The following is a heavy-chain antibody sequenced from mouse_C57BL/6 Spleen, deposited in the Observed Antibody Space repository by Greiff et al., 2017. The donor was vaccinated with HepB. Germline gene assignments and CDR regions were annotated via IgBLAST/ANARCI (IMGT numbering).Heavy chain of an antibody. D-gene: IGHD1-3*01. V-gene: IGHV1-64*01. Sequence: QVQLQQSGAELVKPGASVKLSCKASGYTFTSYWMHWVKQRPGQGLEWIGMIHPNSGSTNYNEKFKSKATLTVGKSSSTAYMQLSSLTSEDSAVYYCAREWVYFDYWGQGTTLTVSS. CDR2: IHPNSGST. CDR3: AREWVYFDY. CDR1: GYTFTSYW. J-gene: IGHJ2*01.